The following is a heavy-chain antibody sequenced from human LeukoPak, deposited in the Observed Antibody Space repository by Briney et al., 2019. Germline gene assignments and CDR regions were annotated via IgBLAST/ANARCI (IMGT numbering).Heavy chain of an antibody. V-gene: IGHV4-38-2*02. J-gene: IGHJ4*02. CDR2: ISHSGST. D-gene: IGHD3-3*01. CDR1: GYSISSGHY. Sequence: SETLSLTCTVSGYSISSGHYWDWIRPPPGKGLEWIGSISHSGSTYYNPSLKSRVTISLNTSKNQFSLNLNSVTAADTAVYYCARDDFWSGPVHYWGQGTLVTVSS. CDR3: ARDDFWSGPVHY.